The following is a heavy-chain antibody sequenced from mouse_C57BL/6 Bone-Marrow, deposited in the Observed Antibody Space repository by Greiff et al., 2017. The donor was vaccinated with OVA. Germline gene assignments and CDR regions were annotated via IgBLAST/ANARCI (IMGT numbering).Heavy chain of an antibody. CDR2: FHPYNDDT. D-gene: IGHD2-4*01. CDR3: ARPGDYDWDWFAY. J-gene: IGHJ3*01. CDR1: GYTFTTYP. V-gene: IGHV1-47*01. Sequence: QVQLKESGAELVKPGASVKMSCKASGYTFTTYPIEWMKQNHGKSLEWIGNFHPYNDDTKYNEKFKGKATLTVEKSSSTVYLELSRLTSDDSAVYYCARPGDYDWDWFAYWGQGTLVTVSA.